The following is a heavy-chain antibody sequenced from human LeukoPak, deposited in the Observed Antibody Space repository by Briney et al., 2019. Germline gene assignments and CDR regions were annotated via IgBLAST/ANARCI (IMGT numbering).Heavy chain of an antibody. CDR2: INHSGST. J-gene: IGHJ1*01. V-gene: IGHV4-4*02. CDR3: ACRGTRKRNLTGYYLYFQH. CDR1: GGSISSSNW. Sequence: PSGTLSLTCAVSGGSISSSNWWSWVRQPPGKGLEWIGEINHSGSTNYNPSLKSRVTISVDTSKNQFSLKLSSVTAADTAVYYCACRGTRKRNLTGYYLYFQHWGQGTLVTVSS. D-gene: IGHD3-9*01.